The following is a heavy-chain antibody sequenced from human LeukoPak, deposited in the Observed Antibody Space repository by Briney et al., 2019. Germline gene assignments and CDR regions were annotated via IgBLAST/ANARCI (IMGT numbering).Heavy chain of an antibody. CDR2: ISGSGGST. CDR1: GFTFSSYA. Sequence: SGGSLRLSCAASGFTFSSYAMSWVRQAPGKGLEWVSAISGSGGSTYYADSVKGRFTIPRDNSKNTLYLQMNSLRAEDTAVYYCAKDTMGYNWFDPWGQGTLVTVSS. CDR3: AKDTMGYNWFDP. V-gene: IGHV3-23*01. D-gene: IGHD3-10*01. J-gene: IGHJ5*02.